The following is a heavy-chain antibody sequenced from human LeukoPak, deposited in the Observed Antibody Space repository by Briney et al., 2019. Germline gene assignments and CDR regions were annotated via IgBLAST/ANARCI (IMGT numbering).Heavy chain of an antibody. CDR1: GFTFSTYA. CDR2: VCGSDGSR. V-gene: IGHV3-23*01. D-gene: IGHD2-2*01. CDR3: AKGGSPSCYSSSGY. J-gene: IGHJ4*02. Sequence: GGSLRLSCAASGFTFSTYAMSWVRQAPGKGLEWVSAVCGSDGSRYYADSVKGRFTISRDNSKNTLYLQMNSLRGEDTAVYYCAKGGSPSCYSSSGYWGQGTLVTVSS.